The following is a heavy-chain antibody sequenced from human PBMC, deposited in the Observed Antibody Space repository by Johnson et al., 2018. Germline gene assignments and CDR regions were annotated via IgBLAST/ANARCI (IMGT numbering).Heavy chain of an antibody. CDR3: AKDIGQGGGGHFQH. CDR2: ISWDGGST. J-gene: IGHJ1*01. CDR1: GFPCDDYV. Sequence: VQLVQSGGAVVQPGESLRLSCAGSGFPCDDYVMHWVRQAPGKGLEWVSLISWDGGSTYYADSVKGRFTISRDNNKNSLFRQRNSLKPEDTAFYYGAKDIGQGGGGHFQHWGQGTLVIVSS. D-gene: IGHD3-10*01. V-gene: IGHV3-43D*03.